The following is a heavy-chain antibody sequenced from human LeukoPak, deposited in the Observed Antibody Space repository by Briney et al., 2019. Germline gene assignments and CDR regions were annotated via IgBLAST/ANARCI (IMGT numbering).Heavy chain of an antibody. CDR3: ARDRAGTTVYYYYYMDV. J-gene: IGHJ6*03. Sequence: SETLSLTCTVSGGSISSYYWSWIRQPAGKGLAWIGRIYICGSTNYNPSLQRRVTMSVDTSKNRFSLKLSSVTPADTAVYYCARDRAGTTVYYYYYMDVWGKGNTVTVSS. D-gene: IGHD1-7*01. CDR2: IYICGST. V-gene: IGHV4-4*07. CDR1: GGSISSYY.